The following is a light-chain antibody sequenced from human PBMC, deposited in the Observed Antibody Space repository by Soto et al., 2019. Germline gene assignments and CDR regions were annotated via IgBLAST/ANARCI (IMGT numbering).Light chain of an antibody. CDR3: QSYDSSLSALLV. Sequence: QSVLTQPPSVSGAPGQRVTISCTGSSSNIGAGYDVHWYQQLPGTAPKLLIDGNSNRPSGVPDRFSGSKSGTSASLAITGLQAEEEADYYCQSYDSSLSALLVFGTGTKLTVL. J-gene: IGLJ1*01. V-gene: IGLV1-40*01. CDR2: GNS. CDR1: SSNIGAGYD.